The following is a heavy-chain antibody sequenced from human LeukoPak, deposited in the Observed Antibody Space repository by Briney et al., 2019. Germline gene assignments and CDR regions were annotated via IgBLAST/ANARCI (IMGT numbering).Heavy chain of an antibody. CDR1: GFTFDDYA. J-gene: IGHJ6*03. V-gene: IGHV3-43D*03. CDR2: ITWDAGSA. D-gene: IGHD1-14*01. Sequence: QPGGSLRLSCAASGFTFDDYAMHWVRQAPGKALEWVSLITWDAGSAYYADSVKGRFTISRDNSKYSLFLQMNSLRAEDIALYYCAKGGISVASSKYYYMDVWGKGTTVTVSS. CDR3: AKGGISVASSKYYYMDV.